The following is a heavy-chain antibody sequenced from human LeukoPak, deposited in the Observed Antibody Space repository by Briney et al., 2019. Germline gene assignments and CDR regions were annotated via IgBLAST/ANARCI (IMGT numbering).Heavy chain of an antibody. V-gene: IGHV3-48*03. CDR3: AELGITMIGGV. Sequence: GALRLSCAASGFTFSSYEMNWVRQAPGKGLEWVSYISSSGSTIYYADSVKGRFTISRDNAKDSLYLQMNSLRAEDTAVYYCAELGITMIGGVWGKGTTVTISS. CDR2: ISSSGSTI. CDR1: GFTFSSYE. J-gene: IGHJ6*04. D-gene: IGHD3-10*02.